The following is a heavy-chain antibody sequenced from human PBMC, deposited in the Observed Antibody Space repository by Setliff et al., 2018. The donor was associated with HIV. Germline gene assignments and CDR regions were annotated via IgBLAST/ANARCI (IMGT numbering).Heavy chain of an antibody. D-gene: IGHD6-19*01. V-gene: IGHV3-15*04. CDR1: GFTFSTAW. CDR2: IASRFDGETT. CDR3: TTDNPIAVAGNYYFDY. J-gene: IGHJ4*02. Sequence: LRLSCAASGFTFSTAWMTWVRQGPGKGLEWVGRIASRFDGETTDYAAPVRGRFTFSRDDSKNTLYLQMNSLKTEDTAVYYCTTDNPIAVAGNYYFDYWGQGTLVTVSS.